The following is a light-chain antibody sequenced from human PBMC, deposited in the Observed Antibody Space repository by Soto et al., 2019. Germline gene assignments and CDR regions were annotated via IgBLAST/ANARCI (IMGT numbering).Light chain of an antibody. V-gene: IGLV2-14*01. J-gene: IGLJ1*01. CDR2: AVS. CDR3: SSYTSDSSHV. CDR1: SSDVGLYDY. Sequence: ALTHPASVSGSPGQSITSSCTGTSSDVGLYDYVSWYQQHPGKAPQLMIYAVSNRPSGVSNRFSASKSGNTASLFISGLQAEDEADYYCSSYTSDSSHVFGSGTKVTVL.